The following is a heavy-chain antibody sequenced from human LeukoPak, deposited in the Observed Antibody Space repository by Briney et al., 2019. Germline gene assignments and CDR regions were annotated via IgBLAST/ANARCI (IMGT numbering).Heavy chain of an antibody. D-gene: IGHD3-22*01. CDR3: AKSVYYDSSGYYSYYYGMDV. Sequence: GGSLRLSCAASGFTFSSYAMSWVRQAPGKGLEWVSAISGSGGSTYYADSVKGRFTISRDNSKSTLYLQMNSLRADDTAVYYCAKSVYYDSSGYYSYYYGMDVWGQGTTVTVSS. J-gene: IGHJ6*02. V-gene: IGHV3-23*01. CDR1: GFTFSSYA. CDR2: ISGSGGST.